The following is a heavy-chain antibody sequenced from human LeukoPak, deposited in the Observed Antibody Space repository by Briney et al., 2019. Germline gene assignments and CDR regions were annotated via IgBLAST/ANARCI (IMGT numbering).Heavy chain of an antibody. J-gene: IGHJ4*02. CDR1: GGPISSYY. D-gene: IGHD6-19*01. Sequence: SETLSLTCTVSGGPISSYYWSWIRQPTGMGLEWIGYMYYSGYTNYNPSLKSRVTTSVDMSKNQFSLKLSSVTAADTAVYYCARYSYSSGLYYFDRWGQGTLVTVSS. V-gene: IGHV4-59*01. CDR2: MYYSGYT. CDR3: ARYSYSSGLYYFDR.